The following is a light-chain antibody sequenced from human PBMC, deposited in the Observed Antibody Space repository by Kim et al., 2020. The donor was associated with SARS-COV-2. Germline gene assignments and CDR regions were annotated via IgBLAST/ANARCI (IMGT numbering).Light chain of an antibody. CDR2: WAS. Sequence: DIVMTQSPDSLSVSLGERATIHCKSSQSVLYTSNIKNYLSWYQQKPGQPPKLLFYWASTRASGVPDRFSGSGSGTDFTLTISSLQAEDVAVYYCQQYFGTPYTFGQGTKLEI. V-gene: IGKV4-1*01. CDR1: QSVLYTSNIKNY. J-gene: IGKJ2*01. CDR3: QQYFGTPYT.